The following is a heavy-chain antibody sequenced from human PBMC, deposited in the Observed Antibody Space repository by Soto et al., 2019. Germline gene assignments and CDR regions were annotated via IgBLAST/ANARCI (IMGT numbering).Heavy chain of an antibody. CDR2: ISYDGSNK. CDR1: GFTFSSYR. Sequence: QVQLVESGGGVVQPGRSLRLSCAASGFTFSSYRMHWVRQSPGKGLEWVAVISYDGSNKYYADSVKGRFTISRDDSENTLYLQMNRLRAADTAVYYCATHYYYCSSWSGEYYYGVDVWGQGTTVTVCS. CDR3: ATHYYYCSSWSGEYYYGVDV. D-gene: IGHD2-2*01. V-gene: IGHV3-30*03. J-gene: IGHJ6*02.